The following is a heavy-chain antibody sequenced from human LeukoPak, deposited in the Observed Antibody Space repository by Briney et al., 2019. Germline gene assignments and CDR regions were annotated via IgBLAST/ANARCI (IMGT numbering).Heavy chain of an antibody. CDR1: GYTLTELS. V-gene: IGHV1-24*01. CDR2: FDPEDGET. D-gene: IGHD6-19*01. Sequence: ASVKVSCKVSGYTLTELSMHCVREAPGKGLEWMGGFDPEDGETIYAQKFQGRVTMTEDTSTDTAYMELSSLRSEDTAVYYCATRECSSGCPLDYWGQGTLVTVSS. J-gene: IGHJ4*02. CDR3: ATRECSSGCPLDY.